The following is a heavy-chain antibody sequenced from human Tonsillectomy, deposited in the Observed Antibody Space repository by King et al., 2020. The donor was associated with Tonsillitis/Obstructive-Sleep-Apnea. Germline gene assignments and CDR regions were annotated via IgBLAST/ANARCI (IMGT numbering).Heavy chain of an antibody. CDR3: ARDPGCSGYGWLYYYYYYGMDV. J-gene: IGHJ6*04. D-gene: IGHD5-12*01. CDR2: INPNSGGT. Sequence: VQLVESGAEVKKPGASVKVSCKASGYTFTGYYMHWVRQAPGQGLEWVGWINPNSGGTNYAQKFKGRVTMTRDTSISTAYMELSRLRSDDTAVYYCARDPGCSGYGWLYYYYYYGMDVWGEGTTVSVSS. CDR1: GYTFTGYY. V-gene: IGHV1-2*02.